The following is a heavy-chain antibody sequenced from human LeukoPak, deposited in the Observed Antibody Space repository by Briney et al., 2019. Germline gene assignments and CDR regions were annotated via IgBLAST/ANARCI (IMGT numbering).Heavy chain of an antibody. CDR2: INHSGST. V-gene: IGHV4-34*01. Sequence: PSETLSLTCAVYGGSFSGYYWSWIRQSPGKGLEWIGEINHSGSTNYNPSLKSRVTKSVDTSKNQFSLKLSSVTAADTAVYYCARLLRPYYYDSSGYYSYYFDYWGQGTLVTVSS. CDR3: ARLLRPYYYDSSGYYSYYFDY. J-gene: IGHJ4*02. D-gene: IGHD3-22*01. CDR1: GGSFSGYY.